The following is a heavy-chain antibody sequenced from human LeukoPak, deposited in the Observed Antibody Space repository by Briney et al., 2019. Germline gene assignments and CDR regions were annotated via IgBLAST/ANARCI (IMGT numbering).Heavy chain of an antibody. V-gene: IGHV1-2*02. CDR2: INPNSGGT. CDR1: GYTFTGYY. CDR3: ARDGPDSSGYYYGPADC. D-gene: IGHD3-22*01. J-gene: IGHJ4*02. Sequence: GASVKVSCKASGYTFTGYYMHWVRQAPGQGLEWMGWINPNSGGTNYAQKFQGRVTMTRDTSISTAYMELSRLRSDDTAVYYCARDGPDSSGYYYGPADCWGQGTLVTVSS.